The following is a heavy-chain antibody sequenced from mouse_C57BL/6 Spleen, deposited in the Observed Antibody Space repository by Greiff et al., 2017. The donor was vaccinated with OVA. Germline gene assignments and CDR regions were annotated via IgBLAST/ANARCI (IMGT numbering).Heavy chain of an antibody. Sequence: EVHLVESGGDLVKPGGSLKLSCAASGFTFSSYGMSWVRQTPDKRLEWVATISSGGSYTYYPDSVKGRFTISRDNAKNTLYLQMSSLKSEDTAMYYCARLYYCSSYGDYWGQGTTLTVSS. CDR1: GFTFSSYG. V-gene: IGHV5-6*01. D-gene: IGHD1-1*01. CDR3: ARLYYCSSYGDY. J-gene: IGHJ2*01. CDR2: ISSGGSYT.